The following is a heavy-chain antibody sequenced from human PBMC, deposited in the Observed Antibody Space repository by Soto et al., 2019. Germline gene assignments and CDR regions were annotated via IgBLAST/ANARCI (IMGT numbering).Heavy chain of an antibody. D-gene: IGHD1-26*01. J-gene: IGHJ4*02. CDR2: INGDGSST. CDR3: ARGLSPPNYSESPFDY. Sequence: EVQLVESGGGLVQPGGSLRLSCAASELTFRSYWMHWVRQAPGKGLVWVSRINGDGSSTTYADSVKGRFNTSRDNAKNTLYLQMNSLRADDTAVYYCARGLSPPNYSESPFDYWGQGTLVSVSS. V-gene: IGHV3-74*03. CDR1: ELTFRSYW.